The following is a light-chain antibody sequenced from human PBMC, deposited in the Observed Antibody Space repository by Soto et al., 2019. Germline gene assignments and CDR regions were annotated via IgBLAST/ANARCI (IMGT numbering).Light chain of an antibody. CDR2: AAS. CDR3: QQINSYPIT. Sequence: DIQLTQSPSFLSASVGDRVTITCRASQGISSYLAWYQQKPGKAPKLLIYAASTLQSGVPSRFSGSGYGTEFTLTISSLQPEDSATYYCQQINSYPITFGLGTRLEMK. CDR1: QGISSY. J-gene: IGKJ5*01. V-gene: IGKV1-9*01.